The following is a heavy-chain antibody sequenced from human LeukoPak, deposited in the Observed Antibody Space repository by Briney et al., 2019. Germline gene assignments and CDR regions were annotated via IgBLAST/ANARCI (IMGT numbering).Heavy chain of an antibody. V-gene: IGHV1-2*02. CDR3: AREEGITIFGVVSTRDKNWFDP. J-gene: IGHJ5*02. CDR1: GYTFTGYY. D-gene: IGHD3-3*01. Sequence: ASVKVSCKASGYTFTGYYMHWVRQAPGQGLEWMGWINPNSGGTNYAQKFRGRVTMTGDTSISTAYMELSRLRSDDTAVYYCAREEGITIFGVVSTRDKNWFDPWGQGTLVTVSS. CDR2: INPNSGGT.